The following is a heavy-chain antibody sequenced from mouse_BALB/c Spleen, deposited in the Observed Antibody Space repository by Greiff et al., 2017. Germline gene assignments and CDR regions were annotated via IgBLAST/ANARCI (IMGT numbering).Heavy chain of an antibody. V-gene: IGHV3-2*02. Sequence: EVQLQQSGPGLVKPSQSLSLTCTVTGYSITSDYAWNWIRQFPGNKLEWMGYISYSGSTSYNPSLKSRISITRDTSKNQFFLQLNSVTTEDTATYYCARRGMGYYYAMDYWGQGTSVTVSS. CDR3: ARRGMGYYYAMDY. CDR1: GYSITSDYA. D-gene: IGHD2-2*01. CDR2: ISYSGST. J-gene: IGHJ4*01.